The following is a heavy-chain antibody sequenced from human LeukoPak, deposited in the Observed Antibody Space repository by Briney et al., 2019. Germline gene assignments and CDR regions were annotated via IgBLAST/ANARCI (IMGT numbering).Heavy chain of an antibody. CDR2: INHSGRT. Sequence: SETLSLTCAVYGGSFSDYYWSWIRQPPGKGLEWIGEINHSGRTTYNPSPKSRVTISVDTSKNLFSLKLNSVTAADTAVYYCARDGAAAGWYDYWGQGTLVTVSS. CDR1: GGSFSDYY. D-gene: IGHD6-13*01. CDR3: ARDGAAAGWYDY. V-gene: IGHV4-34*01. J-gene: IGHJ4*02.